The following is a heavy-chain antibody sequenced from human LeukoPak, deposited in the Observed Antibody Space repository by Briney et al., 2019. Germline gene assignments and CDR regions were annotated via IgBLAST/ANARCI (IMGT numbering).Heavy chain of an antibody. CDR1: GGSISSGGYY. D-gene: IGHD3-16*01. CDR2: IYYSGST. V-gene: IGHV4-31*03. Sequence: SQTLSLTCTVSGGSISSGGYYWSWIRQHPGKGLEWIGYIYYSGSTYYNPSLKSRVTISVDTSKNQFSLKLSSVTAADTAVYYCARGSQSSVWGIYKEYWFDPWGQGTLVTVSS. J-gene: IGHJ5*02. CDR3: ARGSQSSVWGIYKEYWFDP.